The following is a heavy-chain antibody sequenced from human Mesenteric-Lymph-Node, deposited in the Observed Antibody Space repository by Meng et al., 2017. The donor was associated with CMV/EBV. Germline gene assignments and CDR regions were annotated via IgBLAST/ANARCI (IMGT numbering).Heavy chain of an antibody. Sequence: SQTLSLTGAVYGGSFSGYYWSWIRQPPGKELEWIGEINHIGSTNYNPSLKSRVTISVDTSNNQFSLNLNSVTAADTAVYYCARGDGGTYSSPPKYFFDHWGQGTLVTVSS. D-gene: IGHD6-19*01. CDR3: ARGDGGTYSSPPKYFFDH. CDR2: INHIGST. J-gene: IGHJ4*02. CDR1: GGSFSGYY. V-gene: IGHV4-34*01.